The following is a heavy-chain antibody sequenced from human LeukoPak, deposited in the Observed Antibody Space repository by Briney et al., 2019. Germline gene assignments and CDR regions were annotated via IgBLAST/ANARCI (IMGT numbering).Heavy chain of an antibody. CDR3: AREDIVVVVAATRGHWFDP. J-gene: IGHJ5*02. V-gene: IGHV1-69*10. D-gene: IGHD2-15*01. CDR1: GGTFSSYT. CDR2: IIPILGIA. Sequence: VKVSCKASGGTFSSYTISWVRQAPGQGLEWMGRIIPILGIANYAQKFQGRVTITADKSTSTAYMELSSLRSEGTAVYYCAREDIVVVVAATRGHWFDPWGQGTLVTVSS.